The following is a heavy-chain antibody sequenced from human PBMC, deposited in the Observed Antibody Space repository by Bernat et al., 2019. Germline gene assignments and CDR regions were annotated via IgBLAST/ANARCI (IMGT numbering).Heavy chain of an antibody. CDR3: ARERLGTAELYYYYYGMDV. J-gene: IGHJ6*02. CDR1: GFTFSNAW. CDR2: IKSKTDGGTT. V-gene: IGHV3-15*01. D-gene: IGHD3-16*01. Sequence: EVQLVESGGGLVKPGGSLRLSCAASGFTFSNAWMSWVRQAPGKGLEWVGRIKSKTDGGTTDYAAPVKGRFTISRDDSKNTLYLQMNSLRAEDTAVYYCARERLGTAELYYYYYGMDVWGQGTTVTVSS.